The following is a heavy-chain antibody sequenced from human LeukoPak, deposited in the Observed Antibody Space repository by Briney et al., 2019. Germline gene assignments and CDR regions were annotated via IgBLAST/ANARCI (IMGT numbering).Heavy chain of an antibody. D-gene: IGHD3-10*01. CDR3: ARNHLWFGESHFDY. J-gene: IGHJ4*02. V-gene: IGHV3-7*01. Sequence: GGSLRLSCAASGFTFSSYWMSWVRQAPGKGLEWVANIKQDGSEKYYVDSVKGRFTISRDNAKNSLYLQMNSLRAEDTAVYYCARNHLWFGESHFDYWGQGTLVTVSS. CDR2: IKQDGSEK. CDR1: GFTFSSYW.